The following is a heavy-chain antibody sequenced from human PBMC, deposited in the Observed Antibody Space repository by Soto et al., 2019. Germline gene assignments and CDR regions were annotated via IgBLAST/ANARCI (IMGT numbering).Heavy chain of an antibody. CDR3: VRERSGYSYADS. D-gene: IGHD5-18*01. J-gene: IGHJ4*02. Sequence: EVQLLESGGGLVQPGGSLRLSCAASGFTFSSYAMSWVRPAPGTGLEWVSAISGSGANTYYADSVKGRFTISRDNSKNTLYLQMNSLRAEDSAMYYCVRERSGYSYADSWGQGTLVTVSS. CDR2: ISGSGANT. V-gene: IGHV3-23*01. CDR1: GFTFSSYA.